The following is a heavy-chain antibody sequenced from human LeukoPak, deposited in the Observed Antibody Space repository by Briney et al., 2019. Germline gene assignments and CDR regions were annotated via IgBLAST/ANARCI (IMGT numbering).Heavy chain of an antibody. CDR2: IYYSGST. CDR3: ARHDSSSGEDY. V-gene: IGHV4-39*01. CDR1: VGSLSSSSYY. J-gene: IGHJ4*02. Sequence: SETPSLTCTVSVGSLSSSSYYWGWIRQPPGKGLEWIGSIYYSGSTYYNPSLKSRVTISVDTSKNQFSLKLSSVTAADTAVYYCARHDSSSGEDYWGQGTLVTVSS. D-gene: IGHD6-19*01.